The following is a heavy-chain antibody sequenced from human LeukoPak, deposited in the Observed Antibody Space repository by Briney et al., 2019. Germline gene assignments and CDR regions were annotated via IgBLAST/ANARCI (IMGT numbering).Heavy chain of an antibody. D-gene: IGHD5-12*01. CDR2: ISSDGNDK. Sequence: GGSLRLFCAASGVTFSSYGMHWVRQARGKGLEGVALISSDGNDKLYGDSVKGRFTIRRDDSKSTLYLQMNSLRAEDTAVYYCTTKVIRGNSGDDYDDWGQGTLVTVSS. J-gene: IGHJ4*02. V-gene: IGHV3-30*03. CDR1: GVTFSSYG. CDR3: TTKVIRGNSGDDYDD.